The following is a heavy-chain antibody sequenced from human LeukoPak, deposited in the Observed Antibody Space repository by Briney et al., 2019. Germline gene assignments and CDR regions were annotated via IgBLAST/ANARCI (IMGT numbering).Heavy chain of an antibody. CDR1: GFTFSSYA. D-gene: IGHD3-22*01. V-gene: IGHV3-23*01. J-gene: IGHJ4*02. Sequence: GGSLRLSCAASGFTFSSYAMHWVRQAPGKGLEWLSAISGSGGSTYYADSVKGRFTISRDNSKNTLYLQMNSLRAEDTAVYYCAKSGRITMIVVVITPFGYWGQGTLVTVSS. CDR2: ISGSGGST. CDR3: AKSGRITMIVVVITPFGY.